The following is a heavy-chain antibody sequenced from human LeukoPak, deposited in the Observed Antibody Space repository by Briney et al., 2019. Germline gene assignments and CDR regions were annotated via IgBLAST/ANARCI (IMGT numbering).Heavy chain of an antibody. CDR2: IYTSGST. CDR3: ARAACSSTSCYGDYYYYMDV. J-gene: IGHJ6*03. V-gene: IGHV4-61*02. D-gene: IGHD2-2*01. Sequence: SQTLSLTCTVSGGSISSGSYYWSWIRQPAGKGLEWIGRIYTSGSTNYNPPRKSRVTISVDTSKNQFSLKLSSVTAADTAVYYCARAACSSTSCYGDYYYYMDVWGKGTTVTVSS. CDR1: GGSISSGSYY.